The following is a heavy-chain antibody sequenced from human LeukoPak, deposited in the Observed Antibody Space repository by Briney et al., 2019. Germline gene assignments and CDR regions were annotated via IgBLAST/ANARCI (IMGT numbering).Heavy chain of an antibody. D-gene: IGHD1-1*01. J-gene: IGHJ4*02. CDR2: INSDGSST. Sequence: GGSLRLSCAASGFTFSSYWMHWVRQAPGKGLVWVSRINSDGSSTSYADSVKGRFTISRDNAKNTLYLQMNSLRAEDTAVYYCAKDSGTWNVDYWGQGTLVTVSS. CDR1: GFTFSSYW. V-gene: IGHV3-74*01. CDR3: AKDSGTWNVDY.